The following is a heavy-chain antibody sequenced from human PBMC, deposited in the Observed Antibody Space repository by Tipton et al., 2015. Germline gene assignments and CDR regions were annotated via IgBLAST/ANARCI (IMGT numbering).Heavy chain of an antibody. Sequence: LRLSCTVSGGSISSYYWSWIRQPPGKGLEWIGYIYYSGSTNYNPSLKSRVTISVDTSKNQFSLKLSSVTAADTAVYYCARALFYGSNTDWYFDLWGRGTLVTVSS. CDR1: GGSISSYY. CDR2: IYYSGST. CDR3: ARALFYGSNTDWYFDL. D-gene: IGHD4-23*01. J-gene: IGHJ2*01. V-gene: IGHV4-59*01.